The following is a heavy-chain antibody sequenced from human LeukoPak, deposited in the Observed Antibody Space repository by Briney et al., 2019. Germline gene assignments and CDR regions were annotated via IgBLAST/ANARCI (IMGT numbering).Heavy chain of an antibody. CDR1: GFTFSTYA. CDR2: VSKDGNTK. D-gene: IGHD3-10*01. V-gene: IGHV3-30*04. CDR3: ARGIQPPKYYGSGSDTSDI. J-gene: IGHJ3*02. Sequence: GGSLRLSCVASGFTFSTYAIHWVRQAPGKGLEWVAVVSKDGNTKYYADFVKGRLTIFRDNSKNTLYLQMNSLRAEDTSVYYCARGIQPPKYYGSGSDTSDIWGQGTMVTVSS.